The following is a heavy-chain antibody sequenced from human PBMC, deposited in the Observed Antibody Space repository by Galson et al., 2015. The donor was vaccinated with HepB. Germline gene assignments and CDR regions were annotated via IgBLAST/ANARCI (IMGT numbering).Heavy chain of an antibody. J-gene: IGHJ4*02. CDR3: ARAPSYYYGSGSYDY. CDR1: GGTFSSYA. CDR2: IIPIFGTA. D-gene: IGHD3-10*01. Sequence: SVTVSCKASGGTFSSYAISWVRQAPGQGLEWMGGIIPIFGTANYAQKFQGRVTITADESTSTAYMELSSLRSEDTAVYYCARAPSYYYGSGSYDYWGQGTLVTVSS. V-gene: IGHV1-69*13.